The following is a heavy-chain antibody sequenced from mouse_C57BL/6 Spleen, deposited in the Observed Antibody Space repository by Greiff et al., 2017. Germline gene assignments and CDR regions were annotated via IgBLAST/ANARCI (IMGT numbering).Heavy chain of an antibody. Sequence: EVKLVESGGGLVKPGGSLTLSCAASGFTYSDYGMHWVRQAPEKELEWVAYISSGSSTIYYADTVKGRFTTSRDNDKYTLFLQMASRGSEDTAMYYCAWRGLSDGPLDYWGQGTSVTVSS. D-gene: IGHD3-1*01. J-gene: IGHJ4*01. V-gene: IGHV5-17*01. CDR3: AWRGLSDGPLDY. CDR1: GFTYSDYG. CDR2: ISSGSSTI.